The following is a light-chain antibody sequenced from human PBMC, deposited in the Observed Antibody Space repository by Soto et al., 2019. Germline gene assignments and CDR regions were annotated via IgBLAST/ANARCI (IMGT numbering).Light chain of an antibody. CDR3: SSYTSSNTYV. Sequence: QSALTQPASVSGSPGQSITISCTGTSSDVGGYNYVSWYQQHPGKAPKLIIYEVSNRPSGVSNRFSGSKSDNTASLTISGLQAEDEADYHCSSYTSSNTYVFGTGTKLTV. V-gene: IGLV2-14*01. J-gene: IGLJ1*01. CDR2: EVS. CDR1: SSDVGGYNY.